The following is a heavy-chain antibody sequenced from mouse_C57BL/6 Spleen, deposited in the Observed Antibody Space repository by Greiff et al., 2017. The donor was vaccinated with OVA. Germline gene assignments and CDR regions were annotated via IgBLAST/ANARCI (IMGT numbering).Heavy chain of an antibody. J-gene: IGHJ3*01. Sequence: QVQLKESGAELVKPGASVKISCKASGYAFSSYWMNWVKQRPGKGLEWIGQIYPGDGDTNYNGKFKGKATLTADKSSSTAYMQLSSLTSEDSAVYCCARSGDRAWFADWGQGTLVTVSA. CDR2: IYPGDGDT. CDR1: GYAFSSYW. D-gene: IGHD3-1*01. CDR3: ARSGDRAWFAD. V-gene: IGHV1-80*01.